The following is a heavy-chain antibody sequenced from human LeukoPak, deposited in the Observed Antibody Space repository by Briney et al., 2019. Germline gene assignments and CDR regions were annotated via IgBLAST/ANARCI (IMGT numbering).Heavy chain of an antibody. CDR1: GDSVSSNSAA. CDR3: ARQIWSSGWLFDY. V-gene: IGHV6-1*01. CDR2: TYYRSKWYN. D-gene: IGHD6-19*01. Sequence: SQTLSLTCAISGDSVSSNSAAWSWIRQSPSRGLEWLGRTYYRSKWYNDYAVSVKSRITINPDTSKNQFSLRLNSVTPEDTAVYYCARQIWSSGWLFDYWGQGTLVTVSS. J-gene: IGHJ4*02.